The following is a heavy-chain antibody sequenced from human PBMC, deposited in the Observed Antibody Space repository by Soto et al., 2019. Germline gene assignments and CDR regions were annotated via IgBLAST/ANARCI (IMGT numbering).Heavy chain of an antibody. Sequence: ASVKVSCKASGYTFTSYDINCVRQATGQGLEWMGWMNPNSGNTGYAQKFQGRVTMTRNTSISTAYMELSSLRSEDTAVYYCARLSAAGLYYYYYYYMDVWGKGTTVTVSS. D-gene: IGHD6-13*01. CDR2: MNPNSGNT. J-gene: IGHJ6*03. V-gene: IGHV1-8*01. CDR3: ARLSAAGLYYYYYYYMDV. CDR1: GYTFTSYD.